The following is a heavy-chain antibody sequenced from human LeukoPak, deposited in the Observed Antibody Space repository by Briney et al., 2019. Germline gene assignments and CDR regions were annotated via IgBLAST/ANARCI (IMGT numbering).Heavy chain of an antibody. CDR3: ARVGRAYYDFWSGYPTNVFDY. J-gene: IGHJ4*02. CDR2: IYYSGST. Sequence: SETLSLTCTVSGGSISSSSYYWGWIRQPPGKGLEWIGYIYYSGSTNYNPSLKSRVTISVDTSKDQFSLKLSSVTAADTAVYYCARVGRAYYDFWSGYPTNVFDYWGQGTLVTVSS. D-gene: IGHD3-3*01. CDR1: GGSISSSSYY. V-gene: IGHV4-61*05.